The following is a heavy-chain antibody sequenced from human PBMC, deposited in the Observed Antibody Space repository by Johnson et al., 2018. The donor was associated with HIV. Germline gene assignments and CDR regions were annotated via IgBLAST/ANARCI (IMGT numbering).Heavy chain of an antibody. J-gene: IGHJ3*02. CDR1: GFTFSSYA. D-gene: IGHD4-23*01. CDR3: AREGDYGGFFDAFDI. V-gene: IGHV3-30*04. CDR2: ISYDGSNK. Sequence: VQLLESGGGVVQPGRSLRLSCAASGFTFSSYAMHWVRQAPGKGLEWVAGISYDGSNKYSADSVKGRFTISRDNAKNSLYLQMNSLRAEDTAVYYCAREGDYGGFFDAFDIWGQGTMVTVSS.